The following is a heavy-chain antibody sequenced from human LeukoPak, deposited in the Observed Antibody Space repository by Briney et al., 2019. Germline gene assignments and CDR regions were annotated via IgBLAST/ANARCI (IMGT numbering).Heavy chain of an antibody. J-gene: IGHJ4*02. CDR3: ARVKGSSSWYPDY. Sequence: PSETLSLTRTVSGGSISSSSYYWGWIRQPPGKGLEWVSYISSSSSYTNYADSVKGRFTISRDNAKNSLYLQMNSLRAEDTAVYCCARVKGSSSWYPDYWGQGTLVTVSS. CDR2: ISSSSSYT. V-gene: IGHV3-11*05. D-gene: IGHD6-13*01. CDR1: GGSISSSSYY.